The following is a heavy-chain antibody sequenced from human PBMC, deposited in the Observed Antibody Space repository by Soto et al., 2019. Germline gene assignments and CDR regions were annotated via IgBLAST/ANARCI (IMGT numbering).Heavy chain of an antibody. CDR1: GGTFSSYA. CDR3: ARVGQPIKYFDY. CDR2: IIPIFGTA. J-gene: IGHJ4*02. V-gene: IGHV1-69*13. D-gene: IGHD2-21*01. Sequence: GASVKVSCKASGGTFSSYAISWVRQAPGQGLEWMGGIIPIFGTANYAQKFRGRVTITADESTSTAYMELSSLRSEDTAVYYCARVGQPIKYFDYWGQGTLVTVSS.